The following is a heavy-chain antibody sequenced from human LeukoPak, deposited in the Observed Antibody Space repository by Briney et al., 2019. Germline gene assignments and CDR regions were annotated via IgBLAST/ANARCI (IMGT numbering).Heavy chain of an antibody. Sequence: GGSLRLSCAASGFTFSSYGMHWVRQAPGKGLEWVAVISYDGSNKYYADSVKGRFTISRDNSKNTLYLQMGSLRAEDMAVYYCARGDYGDYFNYYYYGMDVWGQGTTVTVSS. CDR3: ARGDYGDYFNYYYYGMDV. V-gene: IGHV3-30*03. D-gene: IGHD4-17*01. CDR2: ISYDGSNK. J-gene: IGHJ6*02. CDR1: GFTFSSYG.